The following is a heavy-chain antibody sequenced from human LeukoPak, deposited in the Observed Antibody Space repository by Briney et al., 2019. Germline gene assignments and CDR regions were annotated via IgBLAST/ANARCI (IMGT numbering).Heavy chain of an antibody. CDR2: ISSYSTSI. Sequence: GGSLRLSCEASGFSIIDYSMNWVPQAPGKGLGWVSYISSYSTSIYYADSVKGRFNISRDNAKTSLYLQMNSLTAEDTAVYYCARGLRGCFLPFDPWGQGTLVTVSS. CDR3: ARGLRGCFLPFDP. J-gene: IGHJ5*02. CDR1: GFSIIDYS. V-gene: IGHV3-48*04. D-gene: IGHD3-10*01.